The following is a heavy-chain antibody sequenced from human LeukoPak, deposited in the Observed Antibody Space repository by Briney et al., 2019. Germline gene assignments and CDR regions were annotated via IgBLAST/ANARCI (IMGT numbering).Heavy chain of an antibody. D-gene: IGHD4-17*01. CDR1: GIHFKPHS. CDR2: ISVSGTT. Sequence: GSFELSCYTSGIHFKPHSLSRVRQGPGKGLEGGSAISVSGTTYHADSVRGRFTISRDNSKNTLYLQMNSLRAEDTALYYCAKDVKAYSDKVDYWGQGTLVTVSS. CDR3: AKDVKAYSDKVDY. J-gene: IGHJ4*02. V-gene: IGHV3-23*01.